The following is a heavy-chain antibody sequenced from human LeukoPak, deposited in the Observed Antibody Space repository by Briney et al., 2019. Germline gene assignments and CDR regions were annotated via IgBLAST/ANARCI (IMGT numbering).Heavy chain of an antibody. V-gene: IGHV1-2*02. Sequence: ASVKVSCKASGYAFIDNYIHWVRQAPGQGLEWMGWINPNSGGTNYAQKFQGRVTMTRDTSISTAYMELSRLRSDDTAVYYCARDRKAAAGSGFDPWGQGTLVTVSS. CDR1: GYAFIDNY. D-gene: IGHD6-13*01. CDR3: ARDRKAAAGSGFDP. CDR2: INPNSGGT. J-gene: IGHJ5*02.